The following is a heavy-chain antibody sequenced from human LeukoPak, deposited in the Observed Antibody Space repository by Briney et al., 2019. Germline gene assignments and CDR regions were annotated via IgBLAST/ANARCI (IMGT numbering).Heavy chain of an antibody. CDR2: IIPILGTS. CDR3: AREVSGTYCDY. V-gene: IGHV1-69*13. Sequence: SVKVPCKASGGTFSNYAISWVRQAPGQGLEWMGGIIPILGTSNYAQKFQDRLTITADESTSTAYLELSSLTSADTAVYYCAREVSGTYCDYWGQGSLVTVSS. CDR1: GGTFSNYA. D-gene: IGHD1-26*01. J-gene: IGHJ4*02.